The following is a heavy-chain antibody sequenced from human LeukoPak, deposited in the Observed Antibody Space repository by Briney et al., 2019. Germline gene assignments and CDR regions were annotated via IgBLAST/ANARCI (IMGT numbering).Heavy chain of an antibody. CDR2: ISSRGSSI. J-gene: IGHJ4*02. CDR3: AKGGQSSSMFWIY. Sequence: GGSLRLSCATSGFTFSDYYMTWIRQAPGKGLEWVSQISSRGSSIYYADSVKGRFTISRDNAKDSLYLQMNSLRTEDTAVYYCAKGGQSSSMFWIYWGQGTLVTVSS. V-gene: IGHV3-11*01. CDR1: GFTFSDYY. D-gene: IGHD6-6*01.